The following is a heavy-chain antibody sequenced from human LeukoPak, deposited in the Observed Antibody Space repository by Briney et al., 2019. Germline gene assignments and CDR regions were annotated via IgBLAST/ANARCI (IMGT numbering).Heavy chain of an antibody. CDR1: GGSISSYY. CDR3: ARGTDYGDYLPTFDY. D-gene: IGHD4-17*01. V-gene: IGHV4-59*01. CDR2: IYYSGST. J-gene: IGHJ4*02. Sequence: SETLSPTCTVSGGSISSYYWSWIRQPPGKGLEWIGYIYYSGSTNYNPSLKSRVTISVDTSKNQFSLKLSSVTAADTAVYYCARGTDYGDYLPTFDYWGQGTLVTVSS.